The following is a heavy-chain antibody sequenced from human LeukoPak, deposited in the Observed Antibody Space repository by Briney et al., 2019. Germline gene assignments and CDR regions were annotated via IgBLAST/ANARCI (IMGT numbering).Heavy chain of an antibody. Sequence: SETLSLTCAVYGGSFSGCYWTWIRQPPGKGLEWIGEINHSGSTNYNPSLKSRVTISVDTSKNQFSLKLSSVTAADTAVYYCARVTGMVRGVITPRFDYWGQGTLVTVSS. D-gene: IGHD3-10*01. CDR2: INHSGST. J-gene: IGHJ4*02. CDR1: GGSFSGCY. V-gene: IGHV4-34*01. CDR3: ARVTGMVRGVITPRFDY.